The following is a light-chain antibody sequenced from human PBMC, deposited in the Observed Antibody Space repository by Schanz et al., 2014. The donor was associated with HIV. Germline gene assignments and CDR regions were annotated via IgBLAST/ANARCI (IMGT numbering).Light chain of an antibody. CDR1: QSVSSNF. J-gene: IGKJ2*01. CDR2: GAS. V-gene: IGKV3-20*01. Sequence: EIVLPQSPGSLSLSPGERATLSCRASQSVSSNFLAWYQQKPGQAPRLLIYGASSRATGIPDRFSGSGSGTDFTLTISRLEPEDFAVYYCQHYGGPHTFGQGTKLEIK. CDR3: QHYGGPHT.